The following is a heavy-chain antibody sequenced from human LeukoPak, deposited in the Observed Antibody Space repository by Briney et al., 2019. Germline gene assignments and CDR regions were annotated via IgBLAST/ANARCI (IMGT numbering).Heavy chain of an antibody. J-gene: IGHJ4*02. D-gene: IGHD2-21*01. CDR2: INPNSGGT. Sequence: ASVKVSCKASGYTFTSYDINWVRQATGQGLEWMGWINPNSGGTNYAQKFQGRVTMTRDTSISTAYMELSRLRSDDTAVYYCARARWAYSPYYWGQGTLVTVSS. CDR1: GYTFTSYD. CDR3: ARARWAYSPYY. V-gene: IGHV1-2*02.